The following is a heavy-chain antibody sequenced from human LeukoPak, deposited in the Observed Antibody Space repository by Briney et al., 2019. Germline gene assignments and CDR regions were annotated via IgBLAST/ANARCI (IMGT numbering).Heavy chain of an antibody. D-gene: IGHD6-13*01. V-gene: IGHV1-18*01. Sequence: ASVKVSCKASGYTFTSYGISWVRQAPGQGLEWMGWISAYNGNTNYAQKFQGRVTITADKSTSTAYMELSSLRSEDTAVYYCSIAAAGSYYYYYMDVWGKGTTVTVSS. CDR3: SIAAAGSYYYYYMDV. CDR2: ISAYNGNT. J-gene: IGHJ6*03. CDR1: GYTFTSYG.